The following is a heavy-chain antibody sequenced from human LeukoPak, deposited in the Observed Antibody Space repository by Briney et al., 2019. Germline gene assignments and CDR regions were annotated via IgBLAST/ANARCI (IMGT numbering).Heavy chain of an antibody. V-gene: IGHV3-23*01. CDR3: AKPGGLGYDFWSGYPTVFDY. Sequence: GGSLRLSCAASGFTFSSYAMSWVRQAPGKGLGWVSAISGSGGSTYYADSVKGRFTISRDNSKNTLYLQMNSLRAEDTAVYYCAKPGGLGYDFWSGYPTVFDYWGQGTLVTVSS. CDR2: ISGSGGST. J-gene: IGHJ4*02. CDR1: GFTFSSYA. D-gene: IGHD3-3*01.